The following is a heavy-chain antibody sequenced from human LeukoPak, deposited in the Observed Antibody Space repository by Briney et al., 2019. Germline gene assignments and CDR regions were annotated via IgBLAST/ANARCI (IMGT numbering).Heavy chain of an antibody. CDR3: ANEYSKGDI. CDR1: GFSFRDYP. J-gene: IGHJ3*02. D-gene: IGHD4-11*01. CDR2: ISAGADVI. Sequence: GGSLRLSCEAAGFSFRDYPMGWVRRASGKRLEWVSGISAGADVIFYADPVKGRFTISRDNSKNTLYLQMNSLRAEDAAVYYCANEYSKGDIWGQGTMVTVSS. V-gene: IGHV3-23*01.